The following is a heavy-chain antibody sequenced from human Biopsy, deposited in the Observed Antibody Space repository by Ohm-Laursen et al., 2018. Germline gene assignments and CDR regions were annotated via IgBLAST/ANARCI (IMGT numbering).Heavy chain of an antibody. CDR3: AREGLETTADY. CDR2: IRSSGYGGTA. V-gene: IGHV3-49*03. CDR1: GFSFENYV. D-gene: IGHD1-1*01. Sequence: SLRLSCAASGFSFENYVMKWFRQGPGKGLEWVGLIRSSGYGGTADYAASVKGRFTISRDDSKSFAYLQMTSLRTEDTAVYFCAREGLETTADYWGQGILVTVSS. J-gene: IGHJ4*02.